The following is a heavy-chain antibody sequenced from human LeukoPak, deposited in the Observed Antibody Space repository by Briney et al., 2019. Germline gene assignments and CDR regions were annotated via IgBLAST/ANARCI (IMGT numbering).Heavy chain of an antibody. V-gene: IGHV3-7*01. Sequence: GGSLRLSCAASGFTFSSYWMSWVRQAPGKGREWVANIKQDGSEKYYVDSVKGRFTISRDNAKNSLYLQMNSLRAEDTAVYYCAVATTSPGYYFDYWGQGTLVTVSS. CDR1: GFTFSSYW. CDR3: AVATTSPGYYFDY. J-gene: IGHJ4*02. CDR2: IKQDGSEK. D-gene: IGHD5-12*01.